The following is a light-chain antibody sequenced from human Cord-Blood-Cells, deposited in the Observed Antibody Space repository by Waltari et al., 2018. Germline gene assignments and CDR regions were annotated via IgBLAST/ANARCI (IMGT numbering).Light chain of an antibody. Sequence: IVLKHSPATLSLSPGERATLSCRASQSVSSYLAWYQQKPGQAPRLLIYDASNRATGIPARFSGSGSVTDFTLTISSLEPEDFAVYYCQQRSNWPLTFGGGTKVEIK. J-gene: IGKJ4*01. V-gene: IGKV3-11*01. CDR1: QSVSSY. CDR3: QQRSNWPLT. CDR2: DAS.